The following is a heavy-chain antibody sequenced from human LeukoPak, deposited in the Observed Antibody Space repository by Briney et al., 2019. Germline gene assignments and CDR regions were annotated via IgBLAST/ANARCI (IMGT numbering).Heavy chain of an antibody. V-gene: IGHV3-30*03. CDR2: ISPEVHTT. D-gene: IGHD2-15*01. Sequence: RASLRLSCAASRFTFSNYGMHWVRQAPGKGLEWLAAISPEVHTTNYADTVKGRFTVSRVNSKNTLYLQVNSLRTEDTAVYFCARDFRVAGSPSIPFDSWGQGTLVTVSS. CDR3: ARDFRVAGSPSIPFDS. J-gene: IGHJ5*01. CDR1: RFTFSNYG.